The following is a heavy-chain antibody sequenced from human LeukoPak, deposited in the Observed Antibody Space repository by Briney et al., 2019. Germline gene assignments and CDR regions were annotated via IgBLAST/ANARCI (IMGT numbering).Heavy chain of an antibody. CDR1: GYTFTSYY. CDR3: ASTGQQLVDGDWFDP. J-gene: IGHJ5*02. CDR2: INPSGGST. Sequence: ASVKVSCKASGYTFTSYYMHWVRQAPGQGLEWMGIINPSGGSTSYAQKFQGRVTMTRDTSTSTVYMELSSLRSEDTAVYYCASTGQQLVDGDWFDPWGQGTLVTVSS. V-gene: IGHV1-46*01. D-gene: IGHD6-13*01.